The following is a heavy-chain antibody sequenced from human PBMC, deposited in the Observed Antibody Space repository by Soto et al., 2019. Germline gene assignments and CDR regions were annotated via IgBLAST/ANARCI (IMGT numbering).Heavy chain of an antibody. CDR3: ARDGDGSGRHYEY. V-gene: IGHV1-18*01. J-gene: IGHJ4*02. Sequence: QVQLVQTGAEVKEPGASVKVSCKASGYTFTNYGISWVRQAPGQGLEWMGWISCNNGDANYVQSLRGRVTMTTHTSTSSVYMELRSLRADDTAVYYCARDGDGSGRHYEYWGQGTLVTVSS. CDR1: GYTFTNYG. CDR2: ISCNNGDA. D-gene: IGHD3-10*01.